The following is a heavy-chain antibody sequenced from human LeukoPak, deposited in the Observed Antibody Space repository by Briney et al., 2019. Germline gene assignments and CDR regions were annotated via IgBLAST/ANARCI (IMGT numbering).Heavy chain of an antibody. D-gene: IGHD3-10*01. V-gene: IGHV1-69*06. Sequence: SVKVSCKASGGTFSSYAISWVRQAPGQGLEWMGGIIPMFGTANYAQKFQGRVTITADKSTSTAYMELSSLRSEDTAVYYCTIPYGSGSKDYNFDYWGQGTLVTVSS. CDR1: GGTFSSYA. CDR3: TIPYGSGSKDYNFDY. CDR2: IIPMFGTA. J-gene: IGHJ4*02.